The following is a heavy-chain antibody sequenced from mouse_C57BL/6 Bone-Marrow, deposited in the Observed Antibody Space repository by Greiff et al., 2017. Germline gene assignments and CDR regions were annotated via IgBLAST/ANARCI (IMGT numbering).Heavy chain of an antibody. CDR3: ARHYGKPLWYFDV. Sequence: VQLQESGPGLVAPSQSLSITCTVSGFSLTSYAISWVRQPPGKGLEWLGVIWTGGGTNYNSALKSRLSISKDNSKSKVVLKMNSLQTDDTARYYCARHYGKPLWYFDVWGTGTTVTVSS. D-gene: IGHD2-1*01. CDR2: IWTGGGT. CDR1: GFSLTSYA. V-gene: IGHV2-9-1*01. J-gene: IGHJ1*03.